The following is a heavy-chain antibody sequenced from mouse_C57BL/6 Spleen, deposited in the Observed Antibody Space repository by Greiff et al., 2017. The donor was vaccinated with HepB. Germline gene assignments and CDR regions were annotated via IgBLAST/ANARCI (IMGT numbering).Heavy chain of an antibody. CDR2: INPSTGGT. CDR1: GYSFTGYY. Sequence: VQLQQSGPELVKPGASVKISCKASGYSFTGYYMNWVKQSPEKSLEWIGEINPSTGGTTYNQKFKAKATLTVDKSSSTAYMQLKSLTSEDSAVYDCAKGDGYSPFDYWGQGTTLTVSS. D-gene: IGHD2-3*01. CDR3: AKGDGYSPFDY. V-gene: IGHV1-42*01. J-gene: IGHJ2*01.